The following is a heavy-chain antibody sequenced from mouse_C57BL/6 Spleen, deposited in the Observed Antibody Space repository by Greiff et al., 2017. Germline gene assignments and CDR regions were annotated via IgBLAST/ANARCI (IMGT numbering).Heavy chain of an antibody. Sequence: QVQLQQPGAELVKPGASVKLSCKASGYTFTSYWMHWVKQRPGQGLEWIGMIHPNSGSTNYNEKFKSKATLTVDKSSSTAYMQLSSLTSEDSAVXYCAREGYDYDYAMDYWGQGTSVTVSS. D-gene: IGHD2-4*01. CDR1: GYTFTSYW. V-gene: IGHV1-64*01. J-gene: IGHJ4*01. CDR2: IHPNSGST. CDR3: AREGYDYDYAMDY.